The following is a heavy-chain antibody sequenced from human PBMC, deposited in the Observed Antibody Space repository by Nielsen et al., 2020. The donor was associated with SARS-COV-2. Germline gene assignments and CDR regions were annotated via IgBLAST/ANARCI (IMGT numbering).Heavy chain of an antibody. CDR1: GYTFTSYG. V-gene: IGHV1-69*13. CDR2: IIPIFGTA. J-gene: IGHJ3*02. D-gene: IGHD6-13*01. CDR3: AHTGSSWYSPQI. Sequence: SVKVSCKASGYTFTSYGISWVRQAPGQGLEWMGGIIPIFGTANYAQKFQGRVTITADESTSTAYMELSSLRSEDTAVYYCAHTGSSWYSPQIWGQGTMVTVSS.